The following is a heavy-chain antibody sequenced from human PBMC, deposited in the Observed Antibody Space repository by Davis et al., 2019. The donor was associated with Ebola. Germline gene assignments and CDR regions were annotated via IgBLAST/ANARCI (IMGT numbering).Heavy chain of an antibody. CDR3: ATDLGYSSSDGLHV. D-gene: IGHD6-13*01. J-gene: IGHJ6*02. V-gene: IGHV1-24*01. CDR1: GYTVSELS. CDR2: FDPQDGER. Sequence: ASVKVSCKVSGYTVSELSMHWVRQAPGKGLEWMGGFDPQDGERTYARRFQGKVTMTEDTSTDTAYMELRSLRSEDTAIYYCATDLGYSSSDGLHVWGLGTTVTVSS.